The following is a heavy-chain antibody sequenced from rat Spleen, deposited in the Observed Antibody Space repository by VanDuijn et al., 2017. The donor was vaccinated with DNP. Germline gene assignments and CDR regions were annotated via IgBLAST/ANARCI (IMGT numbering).Heavy chain of an antibody. V-gene: IGHV2-27*01. Sequence: QVQLKESGPGLVQPSQTLSLTCTVAGFSLTSYNVHWVRQPPGKGLEWMGRIQSGGNTDYNSGLKSRLSIIRDTSKSQVFLKMNSVQTEDSAMYFCARSLATVVPTGAMDVWGQGTSVTVSS. D-gene: IGHD1-3*01. J-gene: IGHJ4*01. CDR2: IQSGGNT. CDR1: GFSLTSYN. CDR3: ARSLATVVPTGAMDV.